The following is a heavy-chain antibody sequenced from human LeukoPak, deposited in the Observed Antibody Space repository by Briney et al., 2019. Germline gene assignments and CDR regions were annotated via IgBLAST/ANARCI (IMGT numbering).Heavy chain of an antibody. V-gene: IGHV4-39*01. CDR1: GGSISTNSYY. J-gene: IGHJ4*02. D-gene: IGHD6-19*01. Sequence: SETLSLTCTVSGGSISTNSYYWGWIRQPPGKGLEWIGSIYYSGSAYYNPSLKSRVTISVDTSKNQFSLKVTSVTAADTAVFYCARGGWGTYDPGNLDFWGQGTLVTVSS. CDR3: ARGGWGTYDPGNLDF. CDR2: IYYSGSA.